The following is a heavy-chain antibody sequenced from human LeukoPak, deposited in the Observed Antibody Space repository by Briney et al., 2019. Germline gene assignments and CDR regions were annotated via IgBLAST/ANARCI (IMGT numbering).Heavy chain of an antibody. V-gene: IGHV4-30-4*02. CDR1: GGSISSGDYY. J-gene: IGHJ6*02. Sequence: SETLSLTCTVSGGSISSGDYYWSWIRQPPGKGLEWIGYIYYSGSTYYNPSLKSRVTISVDTSKNQFSVKLSSVTAADTAVYYCARDSTFYGMDVWGQGTTVTVSS. CDR2: IYYSGST. CDR3: ARDSTFYGMDV.